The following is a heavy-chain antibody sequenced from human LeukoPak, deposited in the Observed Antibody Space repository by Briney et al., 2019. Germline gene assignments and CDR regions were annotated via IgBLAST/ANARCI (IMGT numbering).Heavy chain of an antibody. Sequence: GGSLRLSCAASGFTFSSYEMNWVRQAPGKGLEWVSYISSSGSTIYYADSVKGRFTISRDNAKNSLYLQMNSLRAEDTAVYYCARAGGITYYYGSGSPSPDYWGQGTLVTVSS. CDR3: ARAGGITYYYGSGSPSPDY. D-gene: IGHD3-10*01. CDR2: ISSSGSTI. V-gene: IGHV3-48*03. J-gene: IGHJ4*02. CDR1: GFTFSSYE.